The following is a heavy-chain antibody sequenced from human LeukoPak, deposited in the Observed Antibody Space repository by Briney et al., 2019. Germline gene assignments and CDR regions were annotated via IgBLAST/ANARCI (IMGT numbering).Heavy chain of an antibody. CDR1: GFTFDDYA. Sequence: GKSLRLSCAASGFTFDDYAMHWVRQGPGTGQEWVSGISWNSGSIVYADSVKGRFTISRDNAKNSLYLQMDTLRPEDTALYYCATDSMLVSGSGSYFDHWGQGTLVSVSS. CDR2: ISWNSGSI. V-gene: IGHV3-9*01. D-gene: IGHD3-10*01. J-gene: IGHJ4*02. CDR3: ATDSMLVSGSGSYFDH.